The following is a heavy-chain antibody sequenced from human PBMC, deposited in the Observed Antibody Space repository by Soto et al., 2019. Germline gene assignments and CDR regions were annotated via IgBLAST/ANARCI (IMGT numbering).Heavy chain of an antibody. CDR3: AKPGYGCGSGWYCPIIS. D-gene: IGHD6-19*01. V-gene: IGHV3-23*01. CDR1: GFTFSSYA. CDR2: ISGSGGST. J-gene: IGHJ4*02. Sequence: GGSLRLSCAASGFTFSSYAMSWVRQAPGKGLEWVSAISGSGGSTYYADSVKGRFTISRDNSKNTLYLQMNSLRAEDTAVYYGAKPGYGCGSGWYCPIISWGQGTLVTVSS.